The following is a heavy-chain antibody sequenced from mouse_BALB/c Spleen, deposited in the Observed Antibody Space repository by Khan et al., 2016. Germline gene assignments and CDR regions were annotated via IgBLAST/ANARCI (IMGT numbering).Heavy chain of an antibody. J-gene: IGHJ3*01. CDR3: ARLHYYGWFAY. D-gene: IGHD1-2*01. CDR2: INPDSSTI. CDR1: GFDFSRYW. Sequence: EVKLLESGGGLVQPGGSLKLSCAASGFDFSRYWMSWVRQAPGKGLEWIGEINPDSSTINYTPSLKDKFIISSDNAKNTLYLQMSKVRSEDTALYYCARLHYYGWFAYWGQWTLVTVSA. V-gene: IGHV4-1*02.